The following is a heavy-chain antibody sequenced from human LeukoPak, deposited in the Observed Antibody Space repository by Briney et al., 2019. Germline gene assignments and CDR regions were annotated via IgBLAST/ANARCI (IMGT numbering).Heavy chain of an antibody. D-gene: IGHD3-22*01. V-gene: IGHV3-53*01. J-gene: IGHJ3*02. CDR1: GFTVSNKY. CDR3: ARGLFLSGYLDAFDI. Sequence: GGSLRLSCAASGFTVSNKYMTWVRQAPGKGLEWVSLIYSDGRTYYADSVKGRCTISRDGSKNTLYLQMNSLRVEDTAVYYCARGLFLSGYLDAFDIWGEGTVVTVSS. CDR2: IYSDGRT.